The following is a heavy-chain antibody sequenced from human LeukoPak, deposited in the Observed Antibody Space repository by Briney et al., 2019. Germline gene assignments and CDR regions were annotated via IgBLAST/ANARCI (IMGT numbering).Heavy chain of an antibody. J-gene: IGHJ4*02. D-gene: IGHD6-13*01. CDR1: GCTFSSYA. CDR2: ISGSGGST. V-gene: IGHV3-23*01. Sequence: AGSLRLSCAASGCTFSSYARSWIRQAPGKGLEWVSAISGSGGSTYYAHTVKGRLTTSRDNSKNTLYLQMSSLRAEDTAVYYCAKDDAAGHAYWGQGTLVTVSS. CDR3: AKDDAAGHAY.